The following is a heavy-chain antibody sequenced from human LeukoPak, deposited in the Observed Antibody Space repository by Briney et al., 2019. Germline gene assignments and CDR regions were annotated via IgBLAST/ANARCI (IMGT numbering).Heavy chain of an antibody. CDR2: ISRDGNDQ. V-gene: IGHV3-30*03. Sequence: GGALRLSCADSGFTFSTYELHSVRQAPGKGLEWVAVISRDGNDQYYGDSVKGRFTIARDKSQNALCLRKNSLRAQDTAVYYSARNRDCSKSSCFNVFDVWRQETMAIVSS. CDR3: ARNRDCSKSSCFNVFDV. J-gene: IGHJ3*01. CDR1: GFTFSTYE. D-gene: IGHD2-2*01.